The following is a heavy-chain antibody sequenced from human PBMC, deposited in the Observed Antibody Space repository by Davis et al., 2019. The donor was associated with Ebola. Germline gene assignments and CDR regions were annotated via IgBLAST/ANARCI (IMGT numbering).Heavy chain of an antibody. CDR2: INPSGGNT. CDR1: GYTFTSYY. CDR3: ARDHGRGWSDY. Sequence: AASVKVSCKASGYTFTSYYMHWVRQAPGQGLEWMGIINPSGGNTTYAQKFRGRVTMTTDTSTSTAYMELRSLRSDDTAVYYCARDHGRGWSDYWGQGTLVTVSS. J-gene: IGHJ4*02. V-gene: IGHV1-46*01. D-gene: IGHD6-19*01.